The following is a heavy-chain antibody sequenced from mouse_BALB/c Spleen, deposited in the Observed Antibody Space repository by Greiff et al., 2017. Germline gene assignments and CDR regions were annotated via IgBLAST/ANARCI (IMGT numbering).Heavy chain of an antibody. V-gene: IGHV14-4*02. CDR1: GFNIKDYY. CDR2: IDPENGDT. J-gene: IGHJ2*01. D-gene: IGHD2-4*01. Sequence: VQLQQSGAELVRSGASVNFSCTASGFNIKDYYMHFFNHMPEQGLEWIGWIDPENGDTEYAPKFQGKATMTADTSSNTAYLQLSSLTSEDTAVYYCNAYDYGPYWGQGTTLTVSS. CDR3: NAYDYGPY.